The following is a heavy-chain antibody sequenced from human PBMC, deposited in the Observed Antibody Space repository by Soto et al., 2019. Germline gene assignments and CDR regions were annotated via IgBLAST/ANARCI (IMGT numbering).Heavy chain of an antibody. V-gene: IGHV2-5*02. J-gene: IGHJ4*02. CDR3: VHATSVTTGGDY. D-gene: IGHD4-17*01. Sequence: QITLKESGPTLVKPTQTLTLTCTFSGFSLSTTGVGVGWIRQPPGKALDWLALIYWDDDKRYSPSLKSRLTITKDTSNNQVVLTMTNMDPIDTDTYYFVHATSVTTGGDYWGQGTLVTVSS. CDR1: GFSLSTTGVG. CDR2: IYWDDDK.